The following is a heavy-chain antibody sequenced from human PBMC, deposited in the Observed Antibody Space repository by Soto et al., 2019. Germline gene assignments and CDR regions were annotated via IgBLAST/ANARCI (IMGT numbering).Heavy chain of an antibody. J-gene: IGHJ5*02. Sequence: GGSLRLSCAASGFTFSSYAMSWVRQAPGKGLEWVSGVSGSGGNTYYADSVKGRFTISRDNSKNTLYLQMNSLRAEDTAVYYCAKEPDVVCGSYTLFDPWGQGTLVTVSS. V-gene: IGHV3-23*01. CDR2: VSGSGGNT. CDR1: GFTFSSYA. CDR3: AKEPDVVCGSYTLFDP. D-gene: IGHD1-26*01.